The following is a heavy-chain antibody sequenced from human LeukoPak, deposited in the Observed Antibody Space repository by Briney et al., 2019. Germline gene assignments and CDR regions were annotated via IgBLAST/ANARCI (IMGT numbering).Heavy chain of an antibody. V-gene: IGHV3-23*01. D-gene: IGHD3-10*01. CDR2: ISGSGGST. Sequence: GGSLRLSCAASGFTFSSYAMSWVHQAPGKGLEWVSAISGSGGSTYYADSVKGRFTISRDNSKNTLYLQMNSLRAEDTAVYYCAKDTYGSGSYYYWFDPWGQGTLVTVSS. CDR3: AKDTYGSGSYYYWFDP. J-gene: IGHJ5*02. CDR1: GFTFSSYA.